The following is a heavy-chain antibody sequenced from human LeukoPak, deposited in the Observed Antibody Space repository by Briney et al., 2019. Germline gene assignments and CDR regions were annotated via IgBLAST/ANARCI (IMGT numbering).Heavy chain of an antibody. CDR3: ARGGYQLPYKYFDY. J-gene: IGHJ4*02. CDR1: GGSVSSGSYY. D-gene: IGHD2-2*01. V-gene: IGHV4-61*01. CDR2: IYYSGST. Sequence: SETLSLTCTVSGGSVSSGSYYWSWIRRPPGKGLEWIGYIYYSGSTNYNPSLKSRVTISVDTSKNQFSLKLSSVTAADTAVYYCARGGYQLPYKYFDYWGQGTLVTVSS.